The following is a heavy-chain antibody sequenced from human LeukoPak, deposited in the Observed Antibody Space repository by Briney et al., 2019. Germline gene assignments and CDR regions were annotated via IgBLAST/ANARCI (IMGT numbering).Heavy chain of an antibody. CDR2: INHSGST. V-gene: IGHV4-34*01. CDR3: ARWPYCSGGSCTKRPYNWFDP. J-gene: IGHJ5*02. CDR1: GGSFSGYY. Sequence: RPSETLSLTCAVYGGSFSGYYWSWIRQPPGKGLEWIGEINHSGSTNYNPSLKSRVTISVDTSKNQFSLKLSSVTAADTAVYYCARWPYCSGGSCTKRPYNWFDPWGQGTLVTVSS. D-gene: IGHD2-15*01.